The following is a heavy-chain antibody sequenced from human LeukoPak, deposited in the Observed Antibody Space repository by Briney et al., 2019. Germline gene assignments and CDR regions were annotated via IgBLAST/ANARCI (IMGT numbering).Heavy chain of an antibody. CDR1: GYTFTSYG. J-gene: IGHJ4*02. Sequence: GAPVKVSCKASGYTFTSYGISWVRQAPGQGLEWMGRISAHNGNANYAQKFQGRVTMTTDTLATTAYMELRSLRSDDTAVYYCARDLERYYDLEGRSGYWGQGTLVTVSS. CDR2: ISAHNGNA. V-gene: IGHV1-18*01. D-gene: IGHD3-3*01. CDR3: ARDLERYYDLEGRSGY.